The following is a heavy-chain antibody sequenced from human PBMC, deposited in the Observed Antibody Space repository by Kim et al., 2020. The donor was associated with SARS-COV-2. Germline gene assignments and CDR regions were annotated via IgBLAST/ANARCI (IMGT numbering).Heavy chain of an antibody. Sequence: GGSLRLSCAASGFTFDDYAMHWVRQAPGKGLEWVSGISWNSGSIGYADSVKGRFTISRDNAKNSLYLQMNSLRAEDTALYYCAKAGLVATITYFDYWGQGTLVTVSS. CDR3: AKAGLVATITYFDY. V-gene: IGHV3-9*01. CDR2: ISWNSGSI. J-gene: IGHJ4*02. CDR1: GFTFDDYA. D-gene: IGHD5-12*01.